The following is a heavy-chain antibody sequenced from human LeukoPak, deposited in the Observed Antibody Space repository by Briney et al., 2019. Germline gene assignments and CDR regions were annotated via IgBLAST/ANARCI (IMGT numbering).Heavy chain of an antibody. D-gene: IGHD1-26*01. CDR1: GFTFSSYA. J-gene: IGHJ6*02. Sequence: PGGSLRLSCAASGFTFSSYAMSWVRQAPGKGLEWVSGISGSGGSTLYADSVKGRFTISRDNSKKTVYLQMNSLRAEDTAVYYCAKCHSGNYCYGMDVWGQGATVTVSS. CDR2: ISGSGGST. V-gene: IGHV3-23*01. CDR3: AKCHSGNYCYGMDV.